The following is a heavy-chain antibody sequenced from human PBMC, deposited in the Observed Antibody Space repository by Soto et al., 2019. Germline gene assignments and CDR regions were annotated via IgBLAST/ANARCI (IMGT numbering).Heavy chain of an antibody. J-gene: IGHJ4*02. Sequence: ASVKVSCKASGGTFSNYAINWVRQAPGQGLEWMGGIIPIFGTANYAQKFQGRVTITADESTSTAYLDLSSLRSEDTAVYYCARPVEMAAISRSYLFYWGQGTLVTVSS. CDR3: ARPVEMAAISRSYLFY. D-gene: IGHD6-19*01. CDR2: IIPIFGTA. CDR1: GGTFSNYA. V-gene: IGHV1-69*13.